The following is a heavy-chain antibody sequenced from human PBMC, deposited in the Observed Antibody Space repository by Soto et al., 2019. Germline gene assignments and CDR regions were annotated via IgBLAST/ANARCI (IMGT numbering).Heavy chain of an antibody. V-gene: IGHV4-39*01. CDR3: ARVQRPWPPPYFGY. Sequence: QLQLQESGPGLVKPSETLSLTCTVSGGSISSSSYYWGWIRQPPGKGLGWIGSIYYSGSTYYNPSLKSRVTIAVDTSKNQFSLKLSSVTAADTAVYYCARVQRPWPPPYFGYWGQGTLVTVSS. J-gene: IGHJ4*02. CDR1: GGSISSSSYY. CDR2: IYYSGST. D-gene: IGHD5-12*01.